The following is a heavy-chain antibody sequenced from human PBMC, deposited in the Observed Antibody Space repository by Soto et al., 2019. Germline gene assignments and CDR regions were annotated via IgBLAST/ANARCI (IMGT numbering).Heavy chain of an antibody. CDR1: GFTVSSDY. J-gene: IGHJ6*02. CDR2: IYSGGST. D-gene: IGHD1-26*01. Sequence: EVQAVESGGGLVQPGGSLRLSCAASGFTVSSDYMSWVRQAPGKGLEWVSVIYSGGSTYYADSVKGRFTISRDNSKNTLYLQMTSLRAEDTAVYYCARDPGDRNGVSVWGQGTTVTVSS. CDR3: ARDPGDRNGVSV. V-gene: IGHV3-66*01.